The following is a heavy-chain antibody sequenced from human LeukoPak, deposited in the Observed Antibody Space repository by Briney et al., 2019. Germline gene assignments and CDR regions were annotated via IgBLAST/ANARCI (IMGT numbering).Heavy chain of an antibody. CDR1: GFTFSSYA. CDR2: ISYDGSDK. J-gene: IGHJ4*02. V-gene: IGHV3-30-3*01. D-gene: IGHD3-22*01. CDR3: ARGPYYYDSSGYLDY. Sequence: GGSLRLSCAASGFTFSSYAMHWVRQAPGKGLEWVAVISYDGSDKYYADSVKGRFTISRDNSKNTLYLQMNSLRAEDTAVYYCARGPYYYDSSGYLDYWGQGTLVTVSS.